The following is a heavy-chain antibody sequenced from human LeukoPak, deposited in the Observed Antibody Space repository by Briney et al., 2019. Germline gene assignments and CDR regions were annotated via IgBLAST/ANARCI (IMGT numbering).Heavy chain of an antibody. J-gene: IGHJ4*02. V-gene: IGHV1-69*13. D-gene: IGHD5-18*01. CDR3: ARSGVDTYGLQASGDFDY. CDR2: IIPIFGTA. CDR1: GGTFSSYA. Sequence: SVKVSCKASGGTFSSYAISWVRQAPGQGLEWMGGIIPIFGTANYAQKFQGRVTITADESTSTAYMELIRLRSDDTAVYYCARSGVDTYGLQASGDFDYWGQGILVTVSS.